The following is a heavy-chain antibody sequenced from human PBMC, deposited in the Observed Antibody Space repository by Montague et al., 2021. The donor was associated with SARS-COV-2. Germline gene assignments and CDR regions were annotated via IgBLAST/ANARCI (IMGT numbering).Heavy chain of an antibody. J-gene: IGHJ6*02. CDR1: GFTFGDYG. D-gene: IGHD2-2*01. CDR2: INWNGGST. Sequence: LSLSASGFTFGDYGMSWVRQAPGKGLEWVSGINWNGGSTGYADSVKGRFTISRDNAKNSLYLQMNSLRAEDTALYYCARDKYCSSTSCYPRDYYYGMDVWGQETTVTVSS. CDR3: ARDKYCSSTSCYPRDYYYGMDV. V-gene: IGHV3-20*03.